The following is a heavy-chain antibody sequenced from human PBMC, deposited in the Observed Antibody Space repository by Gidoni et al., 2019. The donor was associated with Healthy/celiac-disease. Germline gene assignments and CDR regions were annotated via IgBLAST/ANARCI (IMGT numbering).Heavy chain of an antibody. CDR1: GFTFSSYG. CDR2: ISYDGSNK. Sequence: QVQLVESGGCVVQPGRSLRLSCAASGFTFSSYGMHWVRQAPGKGLEWVAVISYDGSNKYYADSVKGRFTISRDNSKNTLYLQMNSLRAEDTAVCYCAKDQRPYMTTVTTSDYWGQGTLVTVSS. V-gene: IGHV3-30*18. D-gene: IGHD4-17*01. J-gene: IGHJ4*02. CDR3: AKDQRPYMTTVTTSDY.